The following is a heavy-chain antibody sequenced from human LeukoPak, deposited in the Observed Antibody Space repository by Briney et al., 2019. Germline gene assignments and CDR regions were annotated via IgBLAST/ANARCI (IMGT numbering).Heavy chain of an antibody. D-gene: IGHD2-2*01. Sequence: ASVKVSCKASGGTFSSYAISWVRQAPGQGLEWMGWISAYNGNTNYAQKLQGRVTMTTDTSTSTAYMELRSLRSDDTAVYYCARGLGVVVPVVIWFDPGAREPW. CDR2: ISAYNGNT. V-gene: IGHV1-18*01. J-gene: IGHJ5*02. CDR1: GGTFSSYA. CDR3: ARGLGVVVPVVIWFDP.